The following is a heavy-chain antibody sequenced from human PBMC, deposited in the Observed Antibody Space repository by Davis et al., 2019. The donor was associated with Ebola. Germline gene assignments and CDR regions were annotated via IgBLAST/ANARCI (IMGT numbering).Heavy chain of an antibody. D-gene: IGHD1-7*01. CDR2: IVLGSGNT. CDR1: GFTFTSSA. Sequence: SVQVSCKASGFTFTSSAVQWVRQARRQRLEWIGWIVLGSGNTNYAQKFQERVTITRDMSTSTAYMELSSLRSEDTAVYYCATEWDWNYTFDYWGQGTLVTVSS. J-gene: IGHJ4*02. CDR3: ATEWDWNYTFDY. V-gene: IGHV1-58*01.